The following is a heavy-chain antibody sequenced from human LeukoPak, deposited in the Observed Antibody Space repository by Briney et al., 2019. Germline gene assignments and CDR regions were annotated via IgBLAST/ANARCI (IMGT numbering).Heavy chain of an antibody. J-gene: IGHJ1*01. V-gene: IGHV1-69*13. CDR1: GYTFTSYD. Sequence: GASVKVSCKASGYTFTSYDINWVRQAPGQGLEWMGGIIPIFGTANYAQKFQGRVTITADESTSTAYMELSSLRSEDTAVYYCARSGAKPTYYYDSSGYYPSPEYFQHWGQGTLVTVSS. CDR3: ARSGAKPTYYYDSSGYYPSPEYFQH. D-gene: IGHD3-22*01. CDR2: IIPIFGTA.